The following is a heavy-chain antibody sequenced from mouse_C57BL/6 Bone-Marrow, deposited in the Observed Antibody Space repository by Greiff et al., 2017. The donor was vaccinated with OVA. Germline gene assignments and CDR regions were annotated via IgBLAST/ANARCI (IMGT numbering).Heavy chain of an antibody. CDR1: GYTFTSYW. V-gene: IGHV1-69*01. CDR2: IDPSDSYT. CDR3: ARSLGANFDY. D-gene: IGHD6-1*01. Sequence: VQLQQPGAELVMPGASVKLSCKASGYTFTSYWMHWVKQRPGQGLEWIGEIDPSDSYTNYNQKFKGKSTLTVDKSSSTAYMQLSSLTSEDSAVYYCARSLGANFDYWGQGTTLTVSS. J-gene: IGHJ2*01.